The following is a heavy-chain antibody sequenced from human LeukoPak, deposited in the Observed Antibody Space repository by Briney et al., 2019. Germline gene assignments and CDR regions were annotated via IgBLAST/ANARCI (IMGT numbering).Heavy chain of an antibody. CDR1: GGTFSSYA. CDR2: IIPIFGTA. D-gene: IGHD2-15*01. CDR3: ARDCSGGSCYSRYFDL. J-gene: IGHJ2*01. V-gene: IGHV1-69*13. Sequence: SVKVSCKASGGTFSSYAISWVRQAPGQGLEWMGGIIPIFGTANYAQKFQGRVTITADESSSTAYMELRSLRSEDTAVYYCARDCSGGSCYSRYFDLWGRGTLVTVSS.